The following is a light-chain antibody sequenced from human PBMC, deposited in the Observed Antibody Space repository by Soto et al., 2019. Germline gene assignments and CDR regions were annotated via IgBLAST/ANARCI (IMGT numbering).Light chain of an antibody. CDR1: QSISSY. V-gene: IGKV1-39*01. J-gene: IGKJ1*01. Sequence: DIQMTQSPSSLSASVGDRVTITCRASQSISSYLNWYQQKPGKAPKLLIYAASSLQIGVPSRFSGSGSGTDFTLTISSLQPEDFATYYCQQSYSTPPSTFGQGTKVEIK. CDR2: AAS. CDR3: QQSYSTPPST.